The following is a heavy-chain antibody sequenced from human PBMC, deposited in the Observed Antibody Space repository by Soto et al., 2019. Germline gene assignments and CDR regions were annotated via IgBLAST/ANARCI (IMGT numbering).Heavy chain of an antibody. V-gene: IGHV3-21*01. CDR1: GFTFSSYS. CDR2: ISSSSSYI. Sequence: GGSLRLSCAASGFTFSSYSMNWVRQAPGKGLEWVSSISSSSSYIYYADSVKGRFTISRDNAKNSLYLQMNSLRAEDTAVYYCAREKRDLYYYDSSGNQYYFDYWGQGTLVTVSS. D-gene: IGHD3-22*01. CDR3: AREKRDLYYYDSSGNQYYFDY. J-gene: IGHJ4*02.